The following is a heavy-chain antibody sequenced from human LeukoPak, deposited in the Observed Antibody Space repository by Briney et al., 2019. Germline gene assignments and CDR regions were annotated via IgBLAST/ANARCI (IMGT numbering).Heavy chain of an antibody. Sequence: GASVEVSCKASGYTFTSYAMHWVRQAPGQGLEWMGWINAGNGNTKYSQEFQGRVTITRDTSASTAYMELSSLRSEDMAVYYCARVIAVAPYNWFDPWGQGTLVTVSS. CDR2: INAGNGNT. V-gene: IGHV1-3*03. D-gene: IGHD6-19*01. CDR1: GYTFTSYA. J-gene: IGHJ5*02. CDR3: ARVIAVAPYNWFDP.